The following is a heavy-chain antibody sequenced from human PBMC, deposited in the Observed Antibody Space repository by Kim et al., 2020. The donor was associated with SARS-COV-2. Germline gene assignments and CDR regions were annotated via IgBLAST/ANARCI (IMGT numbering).Heavy chain of an antibody. J-gene: IGHJ5*02. CDR1: GYTFTSYG. Sequence: ASVKVSCKASGYTFTSYGISWVRQAPGQGLEWMGWISAYNGNTNYAQKLQGRVTMTTDTSTSTDYMELRSLRSDDTAVYYCARASHQYYYDSSGHNWFDPWGQGTLVTVSS. D-gene: IGHD3-22*01. V-gene: IGHV1-18*04. CDR3: ARASHQYYYDSSGHNWFDP. CDR2: ISAYNGNT.